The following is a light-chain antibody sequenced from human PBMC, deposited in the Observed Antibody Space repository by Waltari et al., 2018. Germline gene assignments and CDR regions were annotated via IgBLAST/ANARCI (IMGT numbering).Light chain of an antibody. CDR2: AAS. V-gene: IGKV1-NL1*01. CDR1: QDIGYS. Sequence: DIQMTQSPSSLSASVGDRVTITCRASQDIGYSLAWYQQKPLTAPKLLLSAASRLESGVPSRFSGSGSGSDYTLTITGLQPEDFATDYCQQYYGTPQTFGQGTKVEIK. J-gene: IGKJ1*01. CDR3: QQYYGTPQT.